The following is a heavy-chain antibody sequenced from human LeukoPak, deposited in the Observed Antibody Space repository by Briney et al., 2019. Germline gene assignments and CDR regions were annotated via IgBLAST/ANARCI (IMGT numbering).Heavy chain of an antibody. CDR2: INSDGSST. D-gene: IGHD2-15*01. J-gene: IGHJ4*02. V-gene: IGHV3-74*01. CDR1: GFTFSSYW. CDR3: ARSPGYCSGGSCIYFDY. Sequence: GGSLRLSCAASGFTFSSYWMHWVRQAPGKGLVWVSRINSDGSSTSYADSVKGRFTISRDNAKNTLSLQMNSLRAGDTAVYYCARSPGYCSGGSCIYFDYWGQGTLVTVSS.